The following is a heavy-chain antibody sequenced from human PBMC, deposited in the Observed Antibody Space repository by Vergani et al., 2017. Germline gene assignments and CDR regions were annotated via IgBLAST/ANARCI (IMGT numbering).Heavy chain of an antibody. CDR1: GFTFSSYA. V-gene: IGHV3-23*01. CDR3: AKNFEYSSSY. D-gene: IGHD6-6*01. J-gene: IGHJ4*02. CDR2: IRGSVGST. Sequence: EVQVLESGGGLVQPGGSLRLSCAASGFTFSSYAMSWVRQAPGKGLEWVSAIRGSVGSTYYADSGKGRFTISRDNSKNTLYLQMNSLRAEDTAVYYCAKNFEYSSSYWGQGTLVTVSS.